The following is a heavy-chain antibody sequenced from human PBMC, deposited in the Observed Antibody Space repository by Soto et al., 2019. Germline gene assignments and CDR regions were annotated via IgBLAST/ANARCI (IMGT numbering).Heavy chain of an antibody. CDR3: ARDRSDGSGSYYNQYYLDY. V-gene: IGHV1-69*13. D-gene: IGHD3-10*01. Sequence: TSVKLSWKASGGTFSSYAISWVRQAPGQGLEWMGGIIPIFGTANYAQKFQGRVTVTADESTSTAYMELSSLRSEDTAVYYCARDRSDGSGSYYNQYYLDYWGQGTLVTVSS. CDR1: GGTFSSYA. J-gene: IGHJ4*02. CDR2: IIPIFGTA.